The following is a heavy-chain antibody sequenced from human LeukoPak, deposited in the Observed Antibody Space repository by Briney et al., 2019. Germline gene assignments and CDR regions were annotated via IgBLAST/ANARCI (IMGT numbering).Heavy chain of an antibody. CDR2: IHNGGGTT. CDR1: XXTFXXXX. D-gene: IGHD3-16*01. Sequence: GGSXXXXXXXXXXTFXXXXMXWVRQAPGKGLEWVSAIHNGGGTTSYADSVKGRFTISRDNSKNTLFLQMNSLRAEDTAVYYCAKDSAFGGEDSWGQGTLVTVSS. V-gene: IGHV3-23*01. CDR3: AKDSAFGGEDS. J-gene: IGHJ4*02.